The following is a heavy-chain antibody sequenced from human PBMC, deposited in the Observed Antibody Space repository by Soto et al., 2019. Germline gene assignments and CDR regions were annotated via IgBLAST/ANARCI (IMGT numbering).Heavy chain of an antibody. D-gene: IGHD6-6*01. CDR2: IIPIFGTA. CDR1: GGTFSSYA. J-gene: IGHJ6*02. V-gene: IGHV1-69*06. Sequence: QVQLVQSGAEVKKPGSSVKVSCKASGGTFSSYAISWVRQAPGQGLEWMGGIIPIFGTANYAQKFKGRVTITADKSTSTAYMELSSLRSEDTAVYYCATSRKYAARRGTTGMDVWGQGTTVTVSS. CDR3: ATSRKYAARRGTTGMDV.